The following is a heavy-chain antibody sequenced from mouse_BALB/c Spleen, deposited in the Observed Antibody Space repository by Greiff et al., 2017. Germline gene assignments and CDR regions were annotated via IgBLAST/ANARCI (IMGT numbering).Heavy chain of an antibody. Sequence: EVQLQQSGPGLVKPSQTVSLTCTVTGISITTGNYRWSWIRQFPGNKLEWIGYIYYSGTITYNPSLTSRTTITRDTSKNQFFLEMNSLTAEDTATYYCARYYDYFDYWGQGTTLTVSS. J-gene: IGHJ2*01. D-gene: IGHD2-4*01. CDR3: ARYYDYFDY. V-gene: IGHV3-5*02. CDR2: IYYSGTI. CDR1: GISITTGNYR.